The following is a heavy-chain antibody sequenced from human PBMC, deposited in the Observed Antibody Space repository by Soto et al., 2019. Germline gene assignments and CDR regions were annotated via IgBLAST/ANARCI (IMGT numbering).Heavy chain of an antibody. CDR3: ARVLSGSSLFDY. D-gene: IGHD1-26*01. V-gene: IGHV4-59*01. CDR1: GGSIISDY. J-gene: IGHJ4*02. Sequence: SETLSLTCTVSGGSIISDYWSWIRQPPGKGLEWIGYISYSGSTNYNPSLKSLVTISVNTSKNQFSLKLFSVTAADTAVYYCARVLSGSSLFDYWGQGTLVTVSS. CDR2: ISYSGST.